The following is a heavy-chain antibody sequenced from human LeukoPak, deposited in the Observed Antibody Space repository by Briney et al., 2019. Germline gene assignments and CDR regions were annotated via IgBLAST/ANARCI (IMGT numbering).Heavy chain of an antibody. D-gene: IGHD2-2*01. CDR1: GYTLTELS. J-gene: IGHJ4*02. Sequence: ASVKVSCKVSGYTLTELSMHWVRQAPGKGLEWMGSFDPEDGETIYAQMFQGRVTMTEDTSTDTAYMELSSLRSEDTAVYYCATELGYCSSTSCSWGQGTLVTVSS. V-gene: IGHV1-24*01. CDR2: FDPEDGET. CDR3: ATELGYCSSTSCS.